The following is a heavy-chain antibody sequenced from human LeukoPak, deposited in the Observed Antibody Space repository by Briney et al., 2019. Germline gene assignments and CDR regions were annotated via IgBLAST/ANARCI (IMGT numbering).Heavy chain of an antibody. D-gene: IGHD2-2*02. CDR3: ASSTVPAAIPYFDY. V-gene: IGHV4-30-4*08. J-gene: IGHJ4*02. CDR2: IYYSGST. Sequence: SETLSLTCTVSGGSISSGDYYWSWIRQPPGKGLEWIGYIYYSGSTYYSPSLKSRVTISVDTPKNQFSLKLSSVTAADTAVYYCASSTVPAAIPYFDYWGQGTLVTVSS. CDR1: GGSISSGDYY.